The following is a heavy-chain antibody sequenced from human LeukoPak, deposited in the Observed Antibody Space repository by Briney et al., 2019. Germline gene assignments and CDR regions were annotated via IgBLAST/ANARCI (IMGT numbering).Heavy chain of an antibody. CDR3: ARNPGMDV. Sequence: GGSLRLSCAASGLTFSRYWMHWVPQAPGEGLVWVSRINSDGCSTLYADSVKGRFPLSRDHDKHPLYPQMHTLRAEHSVVYCCARNPGMDVWGQGATVTVSS. CDR2: INSDGCST. CDR1: GLTFSRYW. J-gene: IGHJ6*02. V-gene: IGHV3-74*01.